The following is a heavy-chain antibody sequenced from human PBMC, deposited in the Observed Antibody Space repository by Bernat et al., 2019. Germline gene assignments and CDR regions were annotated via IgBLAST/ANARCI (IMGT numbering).Heavy chain of an antibody. CDR2: ISSSSSYI. CDR3: ATSGYDYYFDY. D-gene: IGHD5-12*01. J-gene: IGHJ4*02. V-gene: IGHV3-21*01. Sequence: EVQLVESGGGLVKPGGSLRLSCAASGFTFSSYSMNWVRQAPGKGLEWVSSISSSSSYIYYADSVKGRFAISRDNAKNSLYLQMNSLRAEDTAVYYCATSGYDYYFDYWGQGTLVTVSS. CDR1: GFTFSSYS.